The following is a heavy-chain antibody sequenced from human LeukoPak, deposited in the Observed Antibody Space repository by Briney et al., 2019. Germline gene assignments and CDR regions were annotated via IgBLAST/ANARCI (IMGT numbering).Heavy chain of an antibody. D-gene: IGHD2-15*01. J-gene: IGHJ5*02. CDR3: ARLGESVVAETFYNWFDP. V-gene: IGHV4-38-2*01. Sequence: SETLSLTCAVSGYSISSGYYWGWIRPPPGKGLEGIGSIYHSGSTYYNPSLKSRVTISVDNSKNQFYLKLSSVTAADTAVYYCARLGESVVAETFYNWFDPWGQGTLVTVSS. CDR1: GYSISSGYY. CDR2: IYHSGST.